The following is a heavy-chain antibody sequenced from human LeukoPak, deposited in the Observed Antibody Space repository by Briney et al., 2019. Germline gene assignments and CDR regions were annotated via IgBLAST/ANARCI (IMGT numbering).Heavy chain of an antibody. CDR2: INHSGST. CDR1: GGSFSGYY. V-gene: IGHV4-34*01. J-gene: IGHJ4*02. Sequence: SETLSLTCAVYGGSFSGYYWSWIRQPPGKGLEWIGEINHSGSTNYNPSLKSRVTISVDTSKNQFSLKLSSVTAAGTAVYYCARGRSNGWFYWGQGTLVTVSS. D-gene: IGHD2-8*01. CDR3: ARGRSNGWFY.